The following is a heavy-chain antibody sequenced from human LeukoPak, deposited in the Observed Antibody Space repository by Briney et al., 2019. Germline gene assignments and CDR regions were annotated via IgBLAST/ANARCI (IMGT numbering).Heavy chain of an antibody. CDR3: AKDPPRGSGDAFDI. V-gene: IGHV3-23*01. CDR2: ISGSGSST. Sequence: GGSLRLSCAASGFTFSNYAMSWVRQAPGKGLEWVSAISGSGSSTYYADSVKGRFTISRDNSKNMLYLQMDSLRGEDSAVYYCAKDPPRGSGDAFDIWGQGTMVTVSS. D-gene: IGHD2-15*01. J-gene: IGHJ3*02. CDR1: GFTFSNYA.